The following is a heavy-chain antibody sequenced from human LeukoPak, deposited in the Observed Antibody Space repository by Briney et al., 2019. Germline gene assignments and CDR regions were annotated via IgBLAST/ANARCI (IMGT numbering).Heavy chain of an antibody. Sequence: GGSLRLSCAASGFTFSSYAMHWVRQAPGKGLEWVAVISYDGSNKYYADSVKGRFTISRDNSKNTLYLQMNSLRAEDTAVYYCASRMVRGVIITRFDYWGQGTLVTVSS. CDR3: ASRMVRGVIITRFDY. V-gene: IGHV3-30-3*01. CDR2: ISYDGSNK. CDR1: GFTFSSYA. J-gene: IGHJ4*02. D-gene: IGHD3-10*01.